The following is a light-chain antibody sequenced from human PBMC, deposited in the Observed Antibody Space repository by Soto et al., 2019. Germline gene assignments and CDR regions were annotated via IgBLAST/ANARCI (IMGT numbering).Light chain of an antibody. J-gene: IGKJ2*01. CDR1: QSVRSNY. CDR3: QQYGGSPYT. V-gene: IGKV3-20*01. Sequence: EIVLTQSPGTLSLSPGERATLSCRASQSVRSNYLAWYQQQPGQAPRLLIYGASSRATGIPDRFSGTGSGTDFTLTISSLEPEDFAVYYCQQYGGSPYTFGQGTKLEIK. CDR2: GAS.